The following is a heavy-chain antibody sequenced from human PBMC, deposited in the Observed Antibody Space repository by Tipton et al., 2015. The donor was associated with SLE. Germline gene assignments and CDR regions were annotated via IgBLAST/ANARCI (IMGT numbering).Heavy chain of an antibody. CDR2: IYTSGST. CDR1: GDSISRGSYY. Sequence: LRLSCTVSGDSISRGSYYWNWIRQPAGKGLEWIGRIYTSGSTKYNSSLESRVTISVDTSKNQFSLKLSSVTAVDTAVYYCARRTYYSNRRYYYMDVWGKGATVTVSS. CDR3: ARRTYYSNRRYYYMDV. J-gene: IGHJ6*03. V-gene: IGHV4-61*02. D-gene: IGHD4-11*01.